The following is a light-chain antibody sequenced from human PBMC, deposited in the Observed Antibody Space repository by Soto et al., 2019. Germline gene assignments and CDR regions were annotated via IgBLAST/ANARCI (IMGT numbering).Light chain of an antibody. CDR3: AAWDDSLNGRGV. J-gene: IGLJ3*02. V-gene: IGLV1-44*01. CDR2: SNN. CDR1: SSNIGSNT. Sequence: QSVLTQPPSASGTPGQRVTISCSGSSSNIGSNTVNWYQQLPGTAPKLLIYSNNQRPSGVPERFSGSRSGTSASLAISGLKSEDEGDYYCAAWDDSLNGRGVFGGGTKLTVL.